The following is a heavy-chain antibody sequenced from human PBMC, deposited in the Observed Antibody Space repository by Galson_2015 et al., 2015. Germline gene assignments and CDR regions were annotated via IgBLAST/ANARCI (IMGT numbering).Heavy chain of an antibody. Sequence: SVKVSCKASGYTFTGYHMHWVRQAPGQGLEWMGWINPKTGATNYAQKFQGRVTVTGDTSVGTAYMELSRLRSDDTAVYYCARDLGGSSSRETPDYWGQGTLVTVSS. CDR1: GYTFTGYH. J-gene: IGHJ4*02. CDR2: INPKTGAT. CDR3: ARDLGGSSSRETPDY. D-gene: IGHD6-6*01. V-gene: IGHV1-2*02.